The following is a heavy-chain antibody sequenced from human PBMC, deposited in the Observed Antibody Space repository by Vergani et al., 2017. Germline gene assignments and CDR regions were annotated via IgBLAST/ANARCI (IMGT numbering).Heavy chain of an antibody. J-gene: IGHJ5*02. CDR2: INHSGST. CDR3: ARGAIAAAGTSSYNWFDP. D-gene: IGHD6-13*01. CDR1: GGSFSGYY. V-gene: IGHV4-34*01. Sequence: QVQLQQWGAGLLKPSETLSLTCAVYGGSFSGYYWSWIRQPPGKGLEWIGEINHSGSTNYNPSIKSRVTISLDTSKNQFSLKLSTVTAAETAVYYCARGAIAAAGTSSYNWFDPWGQGTLVTVSS.